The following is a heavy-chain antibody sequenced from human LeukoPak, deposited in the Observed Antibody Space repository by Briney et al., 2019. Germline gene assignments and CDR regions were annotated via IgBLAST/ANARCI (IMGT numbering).Heavy chain of an antibody. Sequence: SETLSLTCAVYGGSFSGYYWSWIRQPPGKGLEWIGEINHSGSTNYNPSLKSRVTISVDTSKNQFSLKLSSVTAADTAVYYCARVGNYDYVWGSYRPSYYFDYWGQGTLVTVSS. CDR2: INHSGST. D-gene: IGHD3-16*02. CDR3: ARVGNYDYVWGSYRPSYYFDY. J-gene: IGHJ4*02. CDR1: GGSFSGYY. V-gene: IGHV4-34*01.